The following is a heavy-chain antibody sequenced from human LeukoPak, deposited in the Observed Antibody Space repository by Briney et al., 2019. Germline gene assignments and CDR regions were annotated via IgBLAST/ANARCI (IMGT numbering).Heavy chain of an antibody. V-gene: IGHV4-39*07. CDR2: IYYSGST. Sequence: SETLSLTCTVSGGSISSSSYYWGWIRQPPGKGLEWIGSIYYSGSTYYNPSLKSRVTISVDTSKNQFSLKLSSVTAADTAVYYCARCAQKSDPWTQLAPTDYWGQGTLVTVSS. CDR1: GGSISSSSYY. J-gene: IGHJ4*02. D-gene: IGHD2-2*01. CDR3: ARCAQKSDPWTQLAPTDY.